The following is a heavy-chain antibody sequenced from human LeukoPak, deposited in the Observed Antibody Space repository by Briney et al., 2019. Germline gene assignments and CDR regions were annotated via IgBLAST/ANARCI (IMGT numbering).Heavy chain of an antibody. CDR2: IYYSGST. CDR1: RGSISSYY. J-gene: IGHJ4*02. CDR3: ASGRFGYSSSWDY. D-gene: IGHD6-6*01. V-gene: IGHV4-59*12. Sequence: SETLSLTCTVSRGSISSYYWSWIRQPPGKGLEWIGYIYYSGSTNYNPSLKSRVTISVDTSKNQFSLKLSSVTAADTAVYYCASGRFGYSSSWDYWGQGTLVTVSS.